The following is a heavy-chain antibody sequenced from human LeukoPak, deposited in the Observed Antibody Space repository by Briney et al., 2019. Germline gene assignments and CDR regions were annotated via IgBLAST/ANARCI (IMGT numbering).Heavy chain of an antibody. CDR2: ISSSSSYI. J-gene: IGHJ4*02. V-gene: IGHV3-21*01. CDR3: ASGLRSDY. D-gene: IGHD4-17*01. Sequence: PGGSLRPSCAASGFTFSDYSMNWVRQAPGKGLEWVSSISSSSSYIYYADSVKGRFTISRDNAENSLYLQMNSLRAEDTAVYYCASGLRSDYWGQGTLVTVSS. CDR1: GFTFSDYS.